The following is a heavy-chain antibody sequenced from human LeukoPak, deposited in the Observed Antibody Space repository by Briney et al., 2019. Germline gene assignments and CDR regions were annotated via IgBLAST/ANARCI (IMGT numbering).Heavy chain of an antibody. CDR3: ASANWYFDL. J-gene: IGHJ2*01. CDR1: GGSFSGYY. CDR2: IYTSGST. Sequence: PSETLSLTCAVYGGSFSGYYWSWIRQPPGKGLEWIGYIYTSGSTNYNPSLKSRVTISVDTSKNQFSLKLSSVTAADTAVYYCASANWYFDLWGRGTLVTVSS. V-gene: IGHV4-4*09.